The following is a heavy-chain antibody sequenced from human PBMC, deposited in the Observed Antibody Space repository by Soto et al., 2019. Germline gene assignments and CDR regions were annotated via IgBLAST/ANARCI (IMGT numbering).Heavy chain of an antibody. CDR3: ARYEAVAAQDVFFDY. CDR2: IIPIFGTA. J-gene: IGHJ4*02. Sequence: QVQLVQSGAEVKKPGASVKVSCKASGYTFSSYAISWVRQAPGQGLEWMGGIIPIFGTANYAQKFQGRVTITADESTSTAYMELSSLRSEDTAVYYCARYEAVAAQDVFFDYWGQGTLVTVSS. CDR1: GYTFSSYA. V-gene: IGHV1-69*01. D-gene: IGHD6-19*01.